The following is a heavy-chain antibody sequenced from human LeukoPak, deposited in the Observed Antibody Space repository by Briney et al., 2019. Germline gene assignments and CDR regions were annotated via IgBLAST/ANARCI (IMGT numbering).Heavy chain of an antibody. CDR2: ISYDGSNK. Sequence: GRSLRLSCAASGFTFSSYAMHWVRQAPGKGLEGVAVISYDGSNKYYADSVKGRFTISRDNSKNTLYMQMNSLRAEDTALYYCAKGSTAAARNTPLDYWGQGTLVTVSS. J-gene: IGHJ4*02. D-gene: IGHD6-13*01. V-gene: IGHV3-30-3*01. CDR1: GFTFSSYA. CDR3: AKGSTAAARNTPLDY.